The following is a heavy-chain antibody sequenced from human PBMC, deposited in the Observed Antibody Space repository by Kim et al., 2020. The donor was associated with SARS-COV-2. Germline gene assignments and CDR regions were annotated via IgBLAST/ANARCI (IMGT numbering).Heavy chain of an antibody. D-gene: IGHD1-1*01. CDR1: GFTFSGSA. CDR3: TSVPATTSAFWVAFA. CDR2: IRSKANSYAT. V-gene: IGHV3-73*01. Sequence: GGSLRLSCAASGFTFSGSAIHWVRQASGKGLAWVGRIRSKANSYATTYAASVRGRFSISRDDSKNTASLQMNNLKTEDTAVYYCTSVPATTSAFWVAFA. J-gene: IGHJ3*02.